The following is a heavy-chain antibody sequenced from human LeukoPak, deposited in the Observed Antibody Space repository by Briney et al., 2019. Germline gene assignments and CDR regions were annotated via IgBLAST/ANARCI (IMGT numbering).Heavy chain of an antibody. J-gene: IGHJ6*02. Sequence: GASVKVSCKASGGTFSSYAISWVRQAPGQGLEWIGRIIPILGIANYAQKFQGRVTITADKSTSTAYMELSSLRSEDTAVYYCARDRSVYAQAGESYGMDVWGQGTTVTVSS. CDR3: ARDRSVYAQAGESYGMDV. V-gene: IGHV1-69*04. CDR1: GGTFSSYA. CDR2: IIPILGIA. D-gene: IGHD2-8*01.